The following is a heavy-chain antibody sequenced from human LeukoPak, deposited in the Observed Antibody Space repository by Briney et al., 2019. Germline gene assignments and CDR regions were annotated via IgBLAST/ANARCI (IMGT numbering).Heavy chain of an antibody. V-gene: IGHV4-34*01. D-gene: IGHD1-26*01. CDR1: GGSFSGYY. CDR2: IYHSGST. Sequence: SETLSLTCAVYGGSFSGYYWSWIRQPPGKGLEWIGEIYHSGSTNYNPSLKSRVTISVDTSKNQFSLKLSSVTAADTAVYYCARVEGATLVFDYWGQGTLVTVSS. J-gene: IGHJ4*02. CDR3: ARVEGATLVFDY.